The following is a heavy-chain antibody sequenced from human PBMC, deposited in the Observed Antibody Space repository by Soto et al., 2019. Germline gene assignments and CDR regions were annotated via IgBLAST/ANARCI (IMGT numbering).Heavy chain of an antibody. CDR1: GGSVSSSSYY. CDR3: ARRRGRLVAGNNDDAFDS. J-gene: IGHJ3*02. CDR2: TYYSGST. V-gene: IGHV4-39*01. Sequence: QLQLQESGPGLVKPSETLSLTCTVSGGSVSSSSYYWGWIRQHPGKCLEWVGSTYYSGSTYYNPSPKSRATIAVDTSKNQFSLQLSYVTAADTAVYYCARRRGRLVAGNNDDAFDSWDQRKMVTVSS. D-gene: IGHD6-19*01.